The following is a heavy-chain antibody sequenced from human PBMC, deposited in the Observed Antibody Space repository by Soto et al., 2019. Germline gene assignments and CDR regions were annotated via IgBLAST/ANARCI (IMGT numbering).Heavy chain of an antibody. J-gene: IGHJ5*02. CDR2: IYATGTT. CDR1: GASISGYY. D-gene: IGHD1-1*01. CDR3: VRDGTKTLRDWFDP. Sequence: SETLSLTLTFSGASISGYYWSWIRKSAGKVLEWIGRIYATGTTDYNPSLKSRVMMSVDTSKKQFSLKLRSVTAADTAVYYCVRDGTKTLRDWFDPWGQGISVTLSS. V-gene: IGHV4-4*07.